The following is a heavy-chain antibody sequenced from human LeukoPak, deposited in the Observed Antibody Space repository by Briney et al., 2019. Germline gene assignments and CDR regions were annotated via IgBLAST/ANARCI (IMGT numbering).Heavy chain of an antibody. CDR1: GHSFTNYW. V-gene: IGHV5-51*01. Sequence: GESLKISCKGSGHSFTNYWIGWVRQMPGKGLEWMGIIYPGDSDTRYSPSFQGQVTISADKSISTAYLQWSSLKASDTAMYYCARRVNSYGSGDGFDPWGQGTLVTVSS. D-gene: IGHD3-10*01. CDR3: ARRVNSYGSGDGFDP. CDR2: IYPGDSDT. J-gene: IGHJ5*02.